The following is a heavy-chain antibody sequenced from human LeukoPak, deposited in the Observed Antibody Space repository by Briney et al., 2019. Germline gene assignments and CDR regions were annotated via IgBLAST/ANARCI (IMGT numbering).Heavy chain of an antibody. CDR2: TRNKARSYTT. CDR3: TRDLSSGVYSAFDI. J-gene: IGHJ3*02. V-gene: IGHV3-72*01. D-gene: IGHD1-26*01. CDR1: GFTFNTYV. Sequence: GGSLRLSCVASGFTFNTYVMSWVRQAPGKGLEWVGRTRNKARSYTTEYAASVRGRFTISRDDSKTSVYLQMNSLKAEDTAVYYCTRDLSSGVYSAFDIWGQGTMVTVSS.